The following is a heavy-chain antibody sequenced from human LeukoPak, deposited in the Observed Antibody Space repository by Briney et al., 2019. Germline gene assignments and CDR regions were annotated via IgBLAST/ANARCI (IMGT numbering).Heavy chain of an antibody. J-gene: IGHJ5*02. Sequence: ASVKVSCKASGYTFTGYYMYWVRQAPGQGLEWMGWINPNSGGTNYAQKFQGRVTMTRDTSISTAYMELSRLRSDDTAVYYCARNVDIVANWFDPWGQGTLVTVSS. CDR1: GYTFTGYY. CDR3: ARNVDIVANWFDP. CDR2: INPNSGGT. D-gene: IGHD5-12*01. V-gene: IGHV1-2*02.